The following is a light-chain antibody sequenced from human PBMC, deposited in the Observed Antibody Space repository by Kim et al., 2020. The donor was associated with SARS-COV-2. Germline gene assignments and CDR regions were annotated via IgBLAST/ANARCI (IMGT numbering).Light chain of an antibody. CDR2: DAS. Sequence: PAPLSLSPGERATLPCRASQSITTYLAWYQQKPGQVPRLLIYDASKRATGIPARFSGSGSGTDFFLTISSLEPEDSAVYYCQQRRPFGQGTKLEI. CDR1: QSITTY. V-gene: IGKV3-11*01. J-gene: IGKJ2*01. CDR3: QQRRP.